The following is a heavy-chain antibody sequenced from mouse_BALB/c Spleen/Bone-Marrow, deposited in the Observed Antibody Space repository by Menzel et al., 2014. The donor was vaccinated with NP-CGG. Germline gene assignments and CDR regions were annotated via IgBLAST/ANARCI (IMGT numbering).Heavy chain of an antibody. D-gene: IGHD4-1*01. V-gene: IGHV1-7*01. CDR1: GYTFTTYW. J-gene: IGHJ2*01. CDR2: INPSTGYT. Sequence: VQLQQSGAELAKPGASVKMSCKASGYTFTTYWMHWVKQRPGQGLEWIGYINPSTGYTEYNQKFKDKATLTADSSSSTAYMQLSSLTSEDSAVYYCANWAYYFDYWGRGTALTVSS. CDR3: ANWAYYFDY.